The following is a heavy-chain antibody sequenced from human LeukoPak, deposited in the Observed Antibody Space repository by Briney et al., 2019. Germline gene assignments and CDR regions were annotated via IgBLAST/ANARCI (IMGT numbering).Heavy chain of an antibody. V-gene: IGHV3-7*01. D-gene: IGHD3-10*01. Sequence: GGSLRLSCAASGFTFSTYWMTWVRQAPGKGLEWVANIKQDGSEKYYVDSVKGRFTIARDNAKNTLYLQMNSLRAEDTAVYYCARGPRGSYYFDYWGQGTLVTVSS. CDR3: ARGPRGSYYFDY. CDR1: GFTFSTYW. J-gene: IGHJ4*02. CDR2: IKQDGSEK.